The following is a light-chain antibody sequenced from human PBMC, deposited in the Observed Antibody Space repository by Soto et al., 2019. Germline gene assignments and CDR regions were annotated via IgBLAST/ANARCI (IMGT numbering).Light chain of an antibody. CDR3: QQSYNTPQT. V-gene: IGKV1-39*01. CDR2: DAS. Sequence: IQMTQSPSSLAASVGDRVTITCRASQTISTYVNWYRQKSGAAPELLIYDASTLQSGVPSRFRGGGSGTDFTLTISSLQLEDFATYYCQQSYNTPQTFGQGTMVDIK. J-gene: IGKJ1*01. CDR1: QTISTY.